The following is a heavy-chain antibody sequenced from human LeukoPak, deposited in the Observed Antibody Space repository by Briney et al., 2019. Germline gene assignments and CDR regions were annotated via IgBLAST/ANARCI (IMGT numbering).Heavy chain of an antibody. Sequence: SETLSLTCAVSGGSISSSNWWSWVRQPPGKGLEWIGEIYHSGSTNYNPSLKSRVTISVDTSKNQFSLKLSSVTAADTAVYYCARGIWFGELFSAPFDYWGQGTLVTVSS. V-gene: IGHV4-4*02. J-gene: IGHJ4*02. CDR1: GGSISSSNW. D-gene: IGHD3-10*01. CDR3: ARGIWFGELFSAPFDY. CDR2: IYHSGST.